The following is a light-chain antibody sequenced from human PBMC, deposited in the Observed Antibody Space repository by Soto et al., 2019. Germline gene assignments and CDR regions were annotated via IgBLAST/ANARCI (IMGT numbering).Light chain of an antibody. CDR3: QLYGGSPKP. CDR2: GAS. Sequence: VLTQSPGTLSLSPGEGGTLSCRASQTVISNSLAWYQQKPGQPPRLLIHGASTRAPGIPERFSGSRPGTDFTLTISRLEPEDFAVYYCQLYGGSPKPFGQVSKVDIK. J-gene: IGKJ1*01. V-gene: IGKV3-20*01. CDR1: QTVISNS.